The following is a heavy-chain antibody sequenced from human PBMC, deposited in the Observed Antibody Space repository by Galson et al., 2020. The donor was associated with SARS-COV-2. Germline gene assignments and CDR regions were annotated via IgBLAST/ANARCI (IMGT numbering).Heavy chain of an antibody. CDR2: TYYRSKWYN. CDR1: GDSVSSNSAV. V-gene: IGHV6-1*01. Sequence: SETLSLTCAISGDSVSSNSAVWNWIRQSPSRGLEWLGRTYYRSKWYNDYAMSMKSRITINPDTSTNQFSLQLKSVTPEDSAVYYCAKDQAYMVWGVIITPSWFDPWGQGTLVTVSS. CDR3: AKDQAYMVWGVIITPSWFDP. J-gene: IGHJ5*02. D-gene: IGHD3-10*01.